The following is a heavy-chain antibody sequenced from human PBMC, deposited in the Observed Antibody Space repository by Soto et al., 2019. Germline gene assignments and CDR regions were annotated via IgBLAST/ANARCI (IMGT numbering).Heavy chain of an antibody. CDR3: ATHPKATITYYYGMDV. CDR1: GGTFSSYA. V-gene: IGHV1-69*12. CDR2: IIPIFGTA. Sequence: QVQLVQSGAEVKKPGSSVKVSCKASGGTFSSYAISWVRQAPGQGLEWMGGIIPIFGTANYAQKFQGRVTITADDSTSTAYMELSSLRSEDTAVYYCATHPKATITYYYGMDVWGQGTTVTVSS. D-gene: IGHD5-12*01. J-gene: IGHJ6*02.